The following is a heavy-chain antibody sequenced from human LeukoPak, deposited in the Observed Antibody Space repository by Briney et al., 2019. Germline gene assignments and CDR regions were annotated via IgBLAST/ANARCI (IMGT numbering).Heavy chain of an antibody. CDR2: IYYSGST. CDR3: ARGTRMRGSYHFDY. Sequence: SETLSLTCTVSGVSISSYYWSWIRQPPGKGLEWIGYIYYSGSTNYNPSLKSRVTISVDTSKNQFSLKLSSVTAADTAVYYCARGTRMRGSYHFDYWGQGTLVTVSS. J-gene: IGHJ4*02. V-gene: IGHV4-59*01. D-gene: IGHD1-26*01. CDR1: GVSISSYY.